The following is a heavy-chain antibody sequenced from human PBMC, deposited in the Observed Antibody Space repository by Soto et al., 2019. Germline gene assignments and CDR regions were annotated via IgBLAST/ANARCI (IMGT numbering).Heavy chain of an antibody. CDR2: ISNSGST. CDR3: ATESGSTYGYFDH. CDR1: GGSVTSDEDY. V-gene: IGHV4-30-4*01. Sequence: SETLSLTCTVSGGSVTSDEDYWTWIRQSPGKGLEWIGYISNSGSTGYNPSLKTRLSMSVDRSKNQFTLRLTSVTAADTAVYFCATESGSTYGYFDHWGQGTRVTVSS. D-gene: IGHD5-18*01. J-gene: IGHJ4*02.